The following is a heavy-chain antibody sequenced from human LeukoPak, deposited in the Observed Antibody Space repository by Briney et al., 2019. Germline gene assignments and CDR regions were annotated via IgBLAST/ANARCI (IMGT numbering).Heavy chain of an antibody. D-gene: IGHD4-23*01. CDR1: GYTFTGYY. CDR2: INPSGGST. CDR3: ARADYGGNSDYYYYGMDV. V-gene: IGHV1-46*01. J-gene: IGHJ6*02. Sequence: ASVKVSCKASGYTFTGYYMHWVRPAPGQGLEWMGWINPSGGSTSYAQKFQGRVTMTRDTSTSTVYMELSSLRYEDTAVYYCARADYGGNSDYYYYGMDVWGQGTTVTVSS.